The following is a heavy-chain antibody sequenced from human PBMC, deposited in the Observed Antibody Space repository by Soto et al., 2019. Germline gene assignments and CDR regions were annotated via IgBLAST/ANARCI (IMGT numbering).Heavy chain of an antibody. D-gene: IGHD5-18*01. J-gene: IGHJ4*02. CDR1: GGTFSSYA. Sequence: SSVKVSFKASGGTFSSYAISLLLHAPGQVLEWMGGIIPIFGTANYAQKFQGRVTITADKSTSTAYMELSSLRSEDTAVYYCARREYSYGTPFDYWGQGTLVTVSS. V-gene: IGHV1-69*06. CDR3: ARREYSYGTPFDY. CDR2: IIPIFGTA.